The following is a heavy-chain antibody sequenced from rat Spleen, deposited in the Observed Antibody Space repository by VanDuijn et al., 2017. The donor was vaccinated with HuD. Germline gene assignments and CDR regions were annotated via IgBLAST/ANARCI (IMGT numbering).Heavy chain of an antibody. J-gene: IGHJ3*01. D-gene: IGHD4-6*01. CDR3: TRGTYFRH. Sequence: EVQLVESGGGLVQPGRSLKLSCITSGFTFNYYWMTWIRQAPGQGLDWVASISTTGDSTYYPDSVKGRFTISRDIAKSTLYLQMSNLRSEDTATYYCTRGTYFRHWGQGTLVTVSS. CDR1: GFTFNYYW. V-gene: IGHV5-31*01. CDR2: ISTTGDST.